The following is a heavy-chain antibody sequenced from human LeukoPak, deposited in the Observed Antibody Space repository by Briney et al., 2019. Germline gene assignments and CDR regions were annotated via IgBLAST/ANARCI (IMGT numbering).Heavy chain of an antibody. J-gene: IGHJ4*02. CDR1: GFTFSTYG. CDR3: AKDPKTLGYCSSTSCYHFDY. CDR2: IYSGGST. V-gene: IGHV3-NL1*01. D-gene: IGHD2-2*01. Sequence: GGSLRLSCAASGFTFSTYGMHWVRQAPGKGLEWVSVIYSGGSTYYADSVKGRFTISRDNSKNTLYLQMNSLRTEDTAVYYCAKDPKTLGYCSSTSCYHFDYWGQGTLVTVSS.